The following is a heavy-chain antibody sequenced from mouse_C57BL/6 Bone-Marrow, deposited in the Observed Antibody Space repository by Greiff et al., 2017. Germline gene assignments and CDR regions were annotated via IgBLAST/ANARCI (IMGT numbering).Heavy chain of an antibody. CDR3: ARATSSPWFAY. V-gene: IGHV3-6*01. J-gene: IGHJ3*01. CDR2: ISYDGSN. D-gene: IGHD1-2*01. CDR1: GYSITSGYY. Sequence: EVQLQQSGPGLVKPSQSLSLTCSVTGYSITSGYYWNWIRQFPGNKLEWMGYISYDGSNNYNPSLKNRISITRDTSKNQFFLKLNSVTTEDTATYYCARATSSPWFAYWGQGTLVTVSA.